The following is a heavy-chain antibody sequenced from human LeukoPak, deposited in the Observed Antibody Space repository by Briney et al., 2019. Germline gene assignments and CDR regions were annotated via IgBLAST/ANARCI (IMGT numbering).Heavy chain of an antibody. CDR1: VYTFTSYG. Sequence: ASVKVSCKASVYTFTSYGISWVRQAPGQGLEWMGWISAYNGNTNYAQKLQGRVTMTTDTSTSTAYMELRSLRSDDTAVYYCARTITMIVVVIRPDAFDIWGQGTMVTVSS. CDR3: ARTITMIVVVIRPDAFDI. D-gene: IGHD3-22*01. J-gene: IGHJ3*02. V-gene: IGHV1-18*01. CDR2: ISAYNGNT.